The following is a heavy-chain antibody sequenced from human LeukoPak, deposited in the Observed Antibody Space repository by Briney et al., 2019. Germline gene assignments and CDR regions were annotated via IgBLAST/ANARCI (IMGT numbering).Heavy chain of an antibody. J-gene: IGHJ3*02. D-gene: IGHD4-11*01. CDR1: GGSISSSSYY. Sequence: PSETLSLTCTVSGGSISSSSYYWGWIRQPPGKGLEWIWSIYYSGSTYYNPSLKSRVTISVDTSKNQFSLKLSSVTAADTAVYYCASHDYSNYSSGGKGAFDIWGQGTMVTVSP. CDR3: ASHDYSNYSSGGKGAFDI. CDR2: IYYSGST. V-gene: IGHV4-39*07.